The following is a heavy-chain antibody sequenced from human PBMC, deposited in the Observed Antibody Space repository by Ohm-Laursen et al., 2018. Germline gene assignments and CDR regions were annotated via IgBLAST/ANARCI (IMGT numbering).Heavy chain of an antibody. V-gene: IGHV3-7*01. CDR3: ARGAYAS. CDR1: GFPFSAYW. D-gene: IGHD3-16*01. J-gene: IGHJ5*02. CDR2: IKQDGSEK. Sequence: SLRLSCAASGFPFSAYWMNWVRQAPGKGLELVANIKQDGSEKYYVDSVKGRFTISRDNAKNSLYLQMNSLRADDTAVYYCARGAYASWGQGTLVTVSS.